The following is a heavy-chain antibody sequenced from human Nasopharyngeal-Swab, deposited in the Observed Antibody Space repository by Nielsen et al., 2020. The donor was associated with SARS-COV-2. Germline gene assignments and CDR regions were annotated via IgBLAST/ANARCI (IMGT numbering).Heavy chain of an antibody. Sequence: ALRLSCAASGFTFSSYGMHWVRQAPGKGLEWVAVISYDGSNKYYADSVKGRFTISRDNSKNTLYLQMNSLRAEDTAVYYCAKDESGYYYDSSGYIDYWGQGTLVTVSS. V-gene: IGHV3-30*18. CDR2: ISYDGSNK. J-gene: IGHJ4*02. CDR1: GFTFSSYG. D-gene: IGHD3-22*01. CDR3: AKDESGYYYDSSGYIDY.